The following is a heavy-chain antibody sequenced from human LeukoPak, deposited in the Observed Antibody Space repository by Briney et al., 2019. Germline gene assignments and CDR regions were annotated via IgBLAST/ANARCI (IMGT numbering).Heavy chain of an antibody. D-gene: IGHD6-13*01. CDR1: GDSISSSSYY. CDR2: MYYSRST. J-gene: IGHJ3*02. V-gene: IGHV4-39*07. CDR3: ARDLYSSRTNDAFVI. Sequence: SETLSLTCTISGDSISSSSYYWGWIRQPPGKGLEWIGSMYYSRSTYYNPSLKSRVTISVDTSKNQFSLKPSSVTAADAAVYFCARDLYSSRTNDAFVIWGQGTMVTVSS.